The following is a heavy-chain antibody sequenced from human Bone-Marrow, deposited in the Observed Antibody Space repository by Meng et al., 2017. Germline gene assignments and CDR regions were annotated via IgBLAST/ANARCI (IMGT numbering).Heavy chain of an antibody. Sequence: GESLKISCAASGFTFSNARMSWVRQAPGKGLEWVGRIKSKTDGGTTDYAAPVKGRFTISRDDSKNTLYLQMNSLKTEDTAVYYCTTDRWLVVYYWGQGTLVTVSS. CDR2: IKSKTDGGTT. V-gene: IGHV3-15*01. J-gene: IGHJ4*02. D-gene: IGHD6-19*01. CDR3: TTDRWLVVYY. CDR1: GFTFSNAR.